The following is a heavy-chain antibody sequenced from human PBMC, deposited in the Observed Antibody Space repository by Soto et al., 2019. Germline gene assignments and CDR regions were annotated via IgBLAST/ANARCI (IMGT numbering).Heavy chain of an antibody. D-gene: IGHD5-12*01. CDR3: ARGAEMATIVDY. CDR1: GGSISSYY. Sequence: QVQLQESGPGLVKPSETLSLTCTVSGGSISSYYWSWIRQPPGKGLEWIGYIYYSGSTNYNPFLESRXXRXVXXSQYQFSRKRSSVTAADTAVYYCARGAEMATIVDYWGQGTLVTVSS. V-gene: IGHV4-59*01. J-gene: IGHJ4*02. CDR2: IYYSGST.